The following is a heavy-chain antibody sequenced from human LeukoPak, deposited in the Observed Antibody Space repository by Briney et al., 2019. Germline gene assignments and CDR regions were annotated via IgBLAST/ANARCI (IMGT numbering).Heavy chain of an antibody. D-gene: IGHD2-15*01. J-gene: IGHJ6*03. CDR1: GGSFSGYY. CDR3: ARALSHCSGGSCYSHYYYMDV. V-gene: IGHV4-34*01. CDR2: INHSGST. Sequence: PSETLSLTCAVYGGSFSGYYWSWIRQPPGKGLEWIGEINHSGSTNYNPSLKSRVTLSVDTSKNQFSLKLSSVTDAGTAVYYCARALSHCSGGSCYSHYYYMDVWGKGTTVTVSS.